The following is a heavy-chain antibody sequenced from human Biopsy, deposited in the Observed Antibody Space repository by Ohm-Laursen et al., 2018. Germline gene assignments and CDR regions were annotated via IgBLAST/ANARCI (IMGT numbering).Heavy chain of an antibody. CDR2: IYYSGTT. CDR1: GGSVSSGGFY. J-gene: IGHJ2*01. V-gene: IGHV4-31*01. CDR3: ARRPYGGTRYWYFDL. Sequence: TLSLTCTVSGGSVSSGGFYWSWIRQHPGKGLEWIGYIYYSGTTYYNPSLKSLVTISVDTSKNQFSLKLNSVTAADTAAYYCARRPYGGTRYWYFDLWGRGTLVTVSS. D-gene: IGHD4-23*01.